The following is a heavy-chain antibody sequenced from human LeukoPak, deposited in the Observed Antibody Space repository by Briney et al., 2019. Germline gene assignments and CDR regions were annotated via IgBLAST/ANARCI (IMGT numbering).Heavy chain of an antibody. CDR2: ISSSSSYI. CDR3: ARGVLRLGELSRFYFDY. D-gene: IGHD3-16*02. J-gene: IGHJ4*02. CDR1: GFTFSSYS. Sequence: PGGSLRLSCAASGFTFSSYSMNWVRQAPGKGLEWVSSISSSSSYIYYADSVKGRFTISRDNAKNSLYLQMNSLRAEDTAVYYCARGVLRLGELSRFYFDYWGQGTLVTVA. V-gene: IGHV3-21*01.